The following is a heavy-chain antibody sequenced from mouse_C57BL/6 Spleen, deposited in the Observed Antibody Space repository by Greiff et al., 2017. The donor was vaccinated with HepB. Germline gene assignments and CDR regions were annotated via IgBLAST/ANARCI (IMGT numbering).Heavy chain of an antibody. CDR3: AREVLAWFAY. J-gene: IGHJ3*01. CDR2: INPNNGGT. CDR1: GYTFTDYY. Sequence: VQLQQSGPELVKPGASVKISCKASGYTFTDYYMNWVKQSHGKSLEWIGDINPNNGGTSYNQKFKGKATLTVDKSSSTAYMELRSLTSEDSAVYYCAREVLAWFAYWGQGTLVTVSA. V-gene: IGHV1-26*01.